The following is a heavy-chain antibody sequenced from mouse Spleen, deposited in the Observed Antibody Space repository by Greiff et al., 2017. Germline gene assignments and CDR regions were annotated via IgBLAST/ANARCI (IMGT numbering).Heavy chain of an antibody. J-gene: IGHJ1*03. V-gene: IGHV5-4*01. CDR1: GFTFSSYA. CDR3: AREVVVATRGYFDV. Sequence: EVKLVESGGGLVKPGGSLKLSCAASGFTFSSYAMSWVRQTPEKRLEWVATISDGGSYTYYPDNVKGRFTISRDNAKNNLYLQMSHLKSEDTAMYYCAREVVVATRGYFDVWGTGTTVTVSS. D-gene: IGHD1-1*01. CDR2: ISDGGSYT.